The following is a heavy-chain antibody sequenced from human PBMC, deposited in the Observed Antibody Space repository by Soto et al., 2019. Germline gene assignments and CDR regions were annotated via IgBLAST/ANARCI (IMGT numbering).Heavy chain of an antibody. Sequence: QVQLVQSGAEVKKPGSSVKVSCKASGGTFSSYTISWVRQAPGQGLEWMGRIIPILGIANYAQKFQGRVTITADKSTSTAYMELSSLRAEDTAVYYCARRSSGYYYAGGDYYDGMDVWGQGTTVTVSS. V-gene: IGHV1-69*02. D-gene: IGHD3-22*01. CDR1: GGTFSSYT. J-gene: IGHJ6*02. CDR2: IIPILGIA. CDR3: ARRSSGYYYAGGDYYDGMDV.